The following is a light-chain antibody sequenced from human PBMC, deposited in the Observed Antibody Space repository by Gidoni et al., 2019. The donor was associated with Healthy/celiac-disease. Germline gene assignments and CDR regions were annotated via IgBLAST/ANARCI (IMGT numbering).Light chain of an antibody. CDR2: DAS. Sequence: DSQMTQPPSSLSASVGDRVTITYQASQDISNYLNWYQQKPGKAPKLLIYDASNLETGVPSRFCGSGSGTYFTFTISSLQPEDIATYYCQQYDNLLLITFGQGTRLEIK. V-gene: IGKV1-33*01. CDR3: QQYDNLLLIT. CDR1: QDISNY. J-gene: IGKJ5*01.